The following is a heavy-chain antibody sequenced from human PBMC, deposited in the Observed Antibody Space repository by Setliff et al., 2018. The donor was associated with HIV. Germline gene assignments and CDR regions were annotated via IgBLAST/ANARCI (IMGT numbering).Heavy chain of an antibody. J-gene: IGHJ3*02. V-gene: IGHV4-59*11. CDR1: GGSINSHY. Sequence: PSETLSLTCTVSGGSINSHYWNWIRQPPGKGLEWLAYVYYSGSTNYNPSLKSRVTISVDTSKNHFSLRLNSLTAADTAVYYCARALAYCGADCPEDAFDIWGQGTMVTVSS. CDR3: ARALAYCGADCPEDAFDI. D-gene: IGHD2-21*01. CDR2: VYYSGST.